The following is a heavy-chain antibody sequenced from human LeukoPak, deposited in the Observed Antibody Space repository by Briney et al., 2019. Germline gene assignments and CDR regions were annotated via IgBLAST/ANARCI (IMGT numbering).Heavy chain of an antibody. CDR1: GLTFSIYT. V-gene: IGHV3-30-3*01. CDR3: AREISTGWPDY. J-gene: IGHJ4*02. CDR2: KSYDGVNT. D-gene: IGHD6-19*01. Sequence: PGRSLRLSCAASGLTFSIYTMHWLRQAPGKGLEWVAVKSYDGVNTFYADSVKGRFTISRDHSQNTLYLQMNSLRTEDTAVYYCAREISTGWPDYWGQGTLVTVSS.